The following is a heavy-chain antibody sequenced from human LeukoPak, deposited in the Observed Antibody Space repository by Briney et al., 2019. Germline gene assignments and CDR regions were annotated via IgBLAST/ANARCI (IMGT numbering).Heavy chain of an antibody. J-gene: IGHJ5*02. CDR1: GFSFSRYG. Sequence: GGSLRLSCAASGFSFSRYGMAWFRQIQGKGLEWVSTINDNSRNTHYADSVKARFTISRDNSKNTLYLEMHSLRVEDTALYYCTKDAGPFYDWFDPWGPGTRVTVSS. CDR2: INDNSRNT. V-gene: IGHV3-23*01. CDR3: TKDAGPFYDWFDP. D-gene: IGHD2/OR15-2a*01.